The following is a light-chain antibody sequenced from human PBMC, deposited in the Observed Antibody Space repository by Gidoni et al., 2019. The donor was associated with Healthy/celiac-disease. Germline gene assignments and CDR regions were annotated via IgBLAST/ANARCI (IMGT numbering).Light chain of an antibody. CDR2: AAS. V-gene: IGKV1-39*01. CDR1: QSISSY. J-gene: IGKJ4*01. Sequence: DIQMTQSPSSLSASVGDRVTITCRASQSISSYLNWYQQKPGQAPKLLIYAASSLHSGVPSRFSGSGSGTDFTLTISSLQPEDFAAYYCQQRYSTPPLTFGGGTKVEIK. CDR3: QQRYSTPPLT.